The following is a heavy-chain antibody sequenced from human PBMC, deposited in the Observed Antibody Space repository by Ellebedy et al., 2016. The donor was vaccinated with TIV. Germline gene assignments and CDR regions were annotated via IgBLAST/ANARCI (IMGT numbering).Heavy chain of an antibody. CDR3: ARVFVVSGGSYQSAAFDI. D-gene: IGHD2-15*01. CDR1: GYTFTSNG. V-gene: IGHV1-18*01. CDR2: ISGQNGNT. Sequence: ASVKVSXXASGYTFTSNGIIWVRQAPGQGLEWMGWISGQNGNTKYAQKFQGRVTMTTDTSTSTAYMELRSLRSDDTAVYYYARVFVVSGGSYQSAAFDIWGQGTMVTVSS. J-gene: IGHJ3*02.